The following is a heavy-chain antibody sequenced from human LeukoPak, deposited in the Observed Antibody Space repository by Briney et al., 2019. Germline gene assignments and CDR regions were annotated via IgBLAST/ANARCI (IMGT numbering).Heavy chain of an antibody. CDR1: GFTFSNAW. J-gene: IGHJ6*03. Sequence: GGSLRLSCAASGFTFSNAWMSWVRQAPGKGLEWVGRIKSKTDGGTTDYAAPVKGRFTISRDDSKNTLYLQMNSLKTEDTAVYYCTTDSVLRFLEWLPHANYYYYYMDVWGKGTTVTVSS. V-gene: IGHV3-15*01. CDR3: TTDSVLRFLEWLPHANYYYYYMDV. D-gene: IGHD3-3*01. CDR2: IKSKTDGGTT.